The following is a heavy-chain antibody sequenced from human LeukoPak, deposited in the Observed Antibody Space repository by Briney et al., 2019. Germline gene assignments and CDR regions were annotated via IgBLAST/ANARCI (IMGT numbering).Heavy chain of an antibody. CDR1: GYTFTGYY. D-gene: IGHD5-12*01. V-gene: IGHV1-2*02. J-gene: IGHJ4*02. CDR2: INPNSGGT. Sequence: ASVKVSCKAPGYTFTGYYMHWVRQAPGQGLEWMGWINPNSGGTNYAQKFQGRVTMTRDTSISTAYMELSRLRSDDTAVYYCARAPGGYSSPLDYWGQGTLVTVSS. CDR3: ARAPGGYSSPLDY.